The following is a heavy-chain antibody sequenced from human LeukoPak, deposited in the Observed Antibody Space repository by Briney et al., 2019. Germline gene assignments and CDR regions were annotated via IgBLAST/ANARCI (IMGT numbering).Heavy chain of an antibody. CDR2: ISWNSDSI. V-gene: IGHV3-9*01. CDR1: GFTFDDYA. J-gene: IGHJ4*02. CDR3: AKSRSWYEVFDY. Sequence: PGRSLRLSCAASGFTFDDYAMHWVRQAPGKGLEWVSGISWNSDSIGYADSVKGRFTISRDNAKNSLYLQMNSLRAEDTALYYCAKSRSWYEVFDYWGQGTLVTVSS. D-gene: IGHD6-13*01.